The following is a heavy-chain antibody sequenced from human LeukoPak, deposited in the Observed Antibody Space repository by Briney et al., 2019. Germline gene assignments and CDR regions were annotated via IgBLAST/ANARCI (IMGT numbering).Heavy chain of an antibody. CDR3: ARDLGSYGDYVGGDCFDY. V-gene: IGHV3-21*01. D-gene: IGHD4-17*01. CDR1: GFTFNIYS. CDR2: ISSSSAYI. Sequence: PGGSLRLSCAVSGFTFNIYSMNWVRQAPGKGLEWVSSISSSSAYIYYADSVKGRFTISRDNAKNSLYLQMNSLRAEDTAVYYCARDLGSYGDYVGGDCFDYWGQGTLVTVSS. J-gene: IGHJ4*02.